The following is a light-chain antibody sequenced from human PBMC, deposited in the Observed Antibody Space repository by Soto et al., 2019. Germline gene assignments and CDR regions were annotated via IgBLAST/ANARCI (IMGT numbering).Light chain of an antibody. Sequence: QSVLTQPPSASGSPGQSVTISCTGTSXDVGTYNYVSWYQQHPGKAPKLMIYEVNKRPAGVPDRFSGSKSGIMASLTVSGIQAEDEADYYCSSYAGNNNLYVFGTGTKV. CDR1: SXDVGTYNY. CDR2: EVN. J-gene: IGLJ1*01. CDR3: SSYAGNNNLYV. V-gene: IGLV2-8*01.